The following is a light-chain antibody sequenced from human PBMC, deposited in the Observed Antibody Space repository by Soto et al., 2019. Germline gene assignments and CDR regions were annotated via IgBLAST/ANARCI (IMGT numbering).Light chain of an antibody. CDR2: EGS. J-gene: IGLJ7*01. CDR3: SSYAGSRTDV. CDR1: SSDVGSYNL. Sequence: QSALTQPASVSGSPGQWITISCTGTSSDVGSYNLVSWYQQHPGKAPKLMIYEGSKRPSGVSNRFSGSKSGNTASLTIAVLQDEDEADYYCSSYAGSRTDVFGGGTQLTVL. V-gene: IGLV2-23*01.